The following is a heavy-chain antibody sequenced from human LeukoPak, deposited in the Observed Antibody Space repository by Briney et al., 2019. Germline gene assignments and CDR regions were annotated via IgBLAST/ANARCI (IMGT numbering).Heavy chain of an antibody. CDR2: IYTSGST. CDR3: ARDAPIFGVVIIYFDY. J-gene: IGHJ4*02. CDR1: GGSISSYY. Sequence: SETLSLTCTVSGGSISSYYWSCIRQPAGKGLEWIGRIYTSGSTNYNPSLKSRVTMSVDTSKNQFSLKLSSVTAADTAVYYCARDAPIFGVVIIYFDYWGQGTLVTVSS. V-gene: IGHV4-4*07. D-gene: IGHD3-3*01.